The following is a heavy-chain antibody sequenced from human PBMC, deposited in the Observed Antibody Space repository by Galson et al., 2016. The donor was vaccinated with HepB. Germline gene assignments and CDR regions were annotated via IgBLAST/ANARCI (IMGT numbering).Heavy chain of an antibody. J-gene: IGHJ5*02. CDR1: GGSISSGGYH. Sequence: TLSLTCTVSGGSISSGGYHWCWVRQPPGKGLEWIGEIDYSGIPHYNPSLKSRITTSVDTARNQFSLKLSSVTAEDTAVYYCVSLLAGGSGKGPWGQGTLVTVSS. D-gene: IGHD3-10*01. V-gene: IGHV4-30-4*01. CDR3: VSLLAGGSGKGP. CDR2: IDYSGIP.